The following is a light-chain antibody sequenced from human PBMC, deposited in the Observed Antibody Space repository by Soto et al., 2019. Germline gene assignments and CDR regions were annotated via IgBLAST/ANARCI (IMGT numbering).Light chain of an antibody. CDR3: QQHNSWSRGT. Sequence: EIVMTQSPATLSVSPGERATLSCRASQSVSSNLAWYQQKPGQAPRLLIYGASTRATGIPARLSGSGSGIEFTLTISSLQSEDVAVYYCQQHNSWSRGTFGQGTKLEIK. CDR2: GAS. V-gene: IGKV3-15*01. J-gene: IGKJ2*02. CDR1: QSVSSN.